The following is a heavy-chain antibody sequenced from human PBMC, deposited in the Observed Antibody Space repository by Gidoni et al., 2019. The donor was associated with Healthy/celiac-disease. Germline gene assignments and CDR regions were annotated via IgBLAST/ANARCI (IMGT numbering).Heavy chain of an antibody. CDR2: IYHSVST. J-gene: IGHJ5*02. Sequence: QVQLQESGPGLVKPSEAQSLTCTVAGYSISSRYYWGWIRQPPGKGLEWIGSIYHSVSTYYNPSIKSRVTISVDTSKNRFSLKLNSVTAADTAVYYCARDLKRPYSSSGDLWWFDPWGQGTLVTVSS. CDR1: GYSISSRYY. V-gene: IGHV4-38-2*02. CDR3: ARDLKRPYSSSGDLWWFDP. D-gene: IGHD6-6*01.